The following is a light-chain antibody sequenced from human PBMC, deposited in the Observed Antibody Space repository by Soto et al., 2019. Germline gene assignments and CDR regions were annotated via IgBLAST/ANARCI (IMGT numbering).Light chain of an antibody. CDR1: SSNIGAGYD. J-gene: IGLJ2*01. CDR3: QSYDSSLSGYVV. V-gene: IGLV1-40*01. Sequence: QSVLTQPPSVSGAPGQRVTISCTGSSSNIGAGYDVLWYQHLPGTAPKLLIYGNTNRPSGVPDRFSGSKSGTSASLAITGLQAEDEADYYCQSYDSSLSGYVVFGGGTKLTVL. CDR2: GNT.